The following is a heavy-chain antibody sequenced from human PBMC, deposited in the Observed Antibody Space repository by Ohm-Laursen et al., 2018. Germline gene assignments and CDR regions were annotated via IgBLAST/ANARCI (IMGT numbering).Heavy chain of an antibody. J-gene: IGHJ3*02. CDR3: ARQTYYYDSSGYPAQDI. D-gene: IGHD3-22*01. CDR1: GYTFTSYD. Sequence: ASVKVSCKASGYTFTSYDINWVRQATGQGLEWMGWMNPNSGNTGYAQKFQGRVTMTRDTSTSTAYMELSSLRSEDTAVYYCARQTYYYDSSGYPAQDIWGQGTMVTVPS. V-gene: IGHV1-8*01. CDR2: MNPNSGNT.